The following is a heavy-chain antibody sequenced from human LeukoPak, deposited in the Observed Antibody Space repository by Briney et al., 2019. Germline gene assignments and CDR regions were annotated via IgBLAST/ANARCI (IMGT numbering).Heavy chain of an antibody. CDR2: INPNSGGT. J-gene: IGHJ6*03. Sequence: ASVKVSCKASGYTFTGYYMHWVRQAPGQGLEWMGRINPNSGGTKYAQKFQGRVTMTRDTSISTAYMELSRLRSDDTAVYYCASWVAARPNYYYYMDVWGKGTTVTVSS. V-gene: IGHV1-2*06. D-gene: IGHD6-6*01. CDR1: GYTFTGYY. CDR3: ASWVAARPNYYYYMDV.